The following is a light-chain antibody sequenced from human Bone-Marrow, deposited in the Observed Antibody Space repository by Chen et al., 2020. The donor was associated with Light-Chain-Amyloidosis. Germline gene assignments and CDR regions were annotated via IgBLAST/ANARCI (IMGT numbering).Light chain of an antibody. CDR3: QSADSSGTYEVI. CDR1: DLPTKY. Sequence: SYELTQPPSVSVSPGQTARSPCSGDDLPTKYAYWYQQQPGQAPVLVIHRDTERPSGISERFSGSSSGTTATLTISGVQAEDEADYHCQSADSSGTYEVIFGGGTKLTVL. J-gene: IGLJ2*01. V-gene: IGLV3-25*03. CDR2: RDT.